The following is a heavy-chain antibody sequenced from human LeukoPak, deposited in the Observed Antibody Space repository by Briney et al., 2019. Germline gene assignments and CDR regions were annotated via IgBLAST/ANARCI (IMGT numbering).Heavy chain of an antibody. Sequence: GGSLRLSCAASGFTFSDFWVSWVRQAPGKGLECVASTNEAGGDKLYVDSVKGRFTISRDNSKNSLSLQMNSLTAEDTAIYYCAIATTGRGAFGSWGQGTLVSASS. V-gene: IGHV3-7*01. CDR1: GFTFSDFW. CDR2: TNEAGGDK. D-gene: IGHD1-1*01. CDR3: AIATTGRGAFGS. J-gene: IGHJ4*02.